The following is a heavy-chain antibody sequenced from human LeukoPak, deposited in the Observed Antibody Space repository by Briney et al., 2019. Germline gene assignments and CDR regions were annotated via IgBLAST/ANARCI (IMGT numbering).Heavy chain of an antibody. CDR2: ISYDGSNK. CDR3: AKGGNDYYYYGMDV. CDR1: GFTFRSYG. Sequence: GGSLRLSCAASGFTFRSYGMHWVRQAPGKGLEWVAVISYDGSNKYYGDSVKGRFSISRDNSKNTLYLQMNSLRAEDTAVYYCAKGGNDYYYYGMDVWGQGTTVTVSS. V-gene: IGHV3-30*18. D-gene: IGHD3-10*01. J-gene: IGHJ6*02.